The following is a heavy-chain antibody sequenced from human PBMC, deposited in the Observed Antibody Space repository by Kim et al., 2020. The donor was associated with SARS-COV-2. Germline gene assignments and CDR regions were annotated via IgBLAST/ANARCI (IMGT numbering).Heavy chain of an antibody. CDR3: AKGTYYDFWSGYNDDAFDI. D-gene: IGHD3-3*01. Sequence: GGSLRLSCAASGFTFSSYAMSWVRQAPGKGLEWVSAISGSGGSTYYADSVKGRFTISRDNSKNTLYLQMNSLRAEDTAVYYCAKGTYYDFWSGYNDDAFDIWGQGTMGTVSS. CDR2: ISGSGGST. J-gene: IGHJ3*02. CDR1: GFTFSSYA. V-gene: IGHV3-23*01.